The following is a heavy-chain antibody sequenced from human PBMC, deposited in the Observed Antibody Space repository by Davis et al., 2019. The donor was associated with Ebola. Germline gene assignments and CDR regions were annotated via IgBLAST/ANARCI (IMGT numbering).Heavy chain of an antibody. J-gene: IGHJ6*02. V-gene: IGHV3-15*07. CDR1: GFTFSNAW. CDR3: TTLDIVVVPAPNGGYYYGMDV. CDR2: IKSKTDGGTT. D-gene: IGHD2-2*01. Sequence: GESLKISCAASGFTFSNAWMNWVRQAPGKGLEWVGRIKSKTDGGTTDYAAPVKGRFTISRDDSKNTLYLQMNSLKTEDTAVYYCTTLDIVVVPAPNGGYYYGMDVWGQGTTVTVSS.